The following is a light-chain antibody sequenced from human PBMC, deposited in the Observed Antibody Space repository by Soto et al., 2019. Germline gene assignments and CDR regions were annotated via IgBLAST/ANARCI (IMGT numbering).Light chain of an antibody. CDR3: GTWDSSLSAVV. J-gene: IGLJ2*01. Sequence: QSVLTQPPSASGSLGQSVTISCTGTSSDVGGYKYVSWYQQHPGKAPKLMIYDNNKRPSGIPDRFSGSKSGTSATLGITGLQTGDEADYYCGTWDSSLSAVVFGGGTQLTVL. V-gene: IGLV1-51*01. CDR1: SSDVGGYKY. CDR2: DNN.